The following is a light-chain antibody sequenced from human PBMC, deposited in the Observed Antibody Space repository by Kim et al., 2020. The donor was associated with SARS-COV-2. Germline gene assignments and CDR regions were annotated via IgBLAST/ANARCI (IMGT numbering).Light chain of an antibody. CDR1: QSVSSNY. V-gene: IGKV3-20*01. CDR3: QQYSSSPAT. J-gene: IGKJ1*01. CDR2: GAS. Sequence: PGERATLACRAGQSVSSNYLAWYQQKPGQAPRLLIYGASSRATGIPDRFSGSGSGTDFTLTITRLEPEDFAVYYCQQYSSSPATFGQGTKVDIK.